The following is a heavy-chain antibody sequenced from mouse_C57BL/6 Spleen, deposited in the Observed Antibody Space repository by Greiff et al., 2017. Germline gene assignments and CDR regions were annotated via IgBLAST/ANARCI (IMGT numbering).Heavy chain of an antibody. J-gene: IGHJ1*03. V-gene: IGHV1-72*01. CDR3: ARGDDYGGDWYFDG. Sequence: QVQLQQPGAELVKPGASVKLSCTASGYTFTSYWMHWVKQRPGRGLEWIGRIDPNSGGTKYNEKFKSKATLTVDKPSSTAYMQLSSLTSEDSAVDYGARGDDYGGDWYFDGWGTGTTVTVCS. CDR2: IDPNSGGT. D-gene: IGHD2-4*01. CDR1: GYTFTSYW.